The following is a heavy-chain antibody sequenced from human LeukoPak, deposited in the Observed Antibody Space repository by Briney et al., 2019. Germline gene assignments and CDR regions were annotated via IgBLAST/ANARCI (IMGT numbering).Heavy chain of an antibody. Sequence: PGESLKISCTASGYIFTDYWIGWVRQMPGEGLEWLGSIYPEDSDIECSPSVQGQVTLSADKATTSAYLQWSNLNASESVMYYCVRRYDSSGYYYDWGQGTLVTVSS. CDR3: VRRYDSSGYYYD. V-gene: IGHV5-51*01. D-gene: IGHD3-22*01. CDR2: IYPEDSDI. CDR1: GYIFTDYW. J-gene: IGHJ4*02.